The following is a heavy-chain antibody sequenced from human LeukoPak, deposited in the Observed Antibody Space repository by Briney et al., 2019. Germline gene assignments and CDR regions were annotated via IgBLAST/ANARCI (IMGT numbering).Heavy chain of an antibody. CDR1: GYTFTSYG. Sequence: GASVKVSCKASGYTFTSYGISWVRQAPGQGLEWMGWISAYNGNTNYAQKFQGRVTMTTDTSTSTAYMELSSLRSEDTAVYYCARTPGITIFGVVPTWGYYGMDVWGQGTTVTVSS. J-gene: IGHJ6*02. D-gene: IGHD3-3*01. CDR3: ARTPGITIFGVVPTWGYYGMDV. CDR2: ISAYNGNT. V-gene: IGHV1-18*01.